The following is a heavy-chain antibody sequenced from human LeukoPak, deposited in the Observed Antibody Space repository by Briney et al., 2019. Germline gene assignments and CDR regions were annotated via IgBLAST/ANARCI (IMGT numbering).Heavy chain of an antibody. Sequence: GRSLRLSCAAAGFTFNTYGMHWLRQAPGKGLEWVALIWYDGSNKYYADSVKGRFTISRDNSRDTLFLQMNTLSVEDSAVYYCARDRGTNIVTAGLRPGYIDCWGQGTLVTVSS. V-gene: IGHV3-33*01. CDR3: ARDRGTNIVTAGLRPGYIDC. CDR1: GFTFNTYG. CDR2: IWYDGSNK. J-gene: IGHJ4*02. D-gene: IGHD2-21*02.